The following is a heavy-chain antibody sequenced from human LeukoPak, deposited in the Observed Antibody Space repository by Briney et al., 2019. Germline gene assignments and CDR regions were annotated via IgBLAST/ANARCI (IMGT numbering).Heavy chain of an antibody. J-gene: IGHJ3*01. Sequence: PSETLSLTCAVSGGSISSSNWWSWVRQPPGKGLEWIGEIYHSGSTNYNPSLKSRVTISVDKSKNQFSLKLSSVTAADTAVYYCARDWAGDGYYHGFDVWGQGTMVTVS. D-gene: IGHD3-22*01. V-gene: IGHV4-4*02. CDR3: ARDWAGDGYYHGFDV. CDR1: GGSISSSNW. CDR2: IYHSGST.